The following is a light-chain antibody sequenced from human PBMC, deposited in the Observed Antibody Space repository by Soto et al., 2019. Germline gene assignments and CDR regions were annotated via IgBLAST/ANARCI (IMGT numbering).Light chain of an antibody. J-gene: IGKJ2*01. CDR1: QSISSY. Sequence: DIQMTQSPSSLSASVGDRVTITCRASQSISSYLNWDQQKPGKAPKLLIYAASSLQGGVPSRFSGSGSGTDFTLTISSLQPEDFATYYCQQSYSTPHTFGQGTKLEIK. CDR2: AAS. V-gene: IGKV1-39*01. CDR3: QQSYSTPHT.